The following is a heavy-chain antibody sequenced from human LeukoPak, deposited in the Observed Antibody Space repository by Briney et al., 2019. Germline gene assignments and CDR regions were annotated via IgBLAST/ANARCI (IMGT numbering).Heavy chain of an antibody. CDR3: TTANFDWLLNGSWFDP. Sequence: GGSLRLSCAASGFTFSSYAMHWVRQAPGKGLEWVAVISYDGSNKYYADSVKGRFTISRDDSKNTLYLQMNSLKTEDTAVYYCTTANFDWLLNGSWFDPWGQGTLVTVSS. V-gene: IGHV3-30-3*01. J-gene: IGHJ5*02. D-gene: IGHD3-9*01. CDR1: GFTFSSYA. CDR2: ISYDGSNK.